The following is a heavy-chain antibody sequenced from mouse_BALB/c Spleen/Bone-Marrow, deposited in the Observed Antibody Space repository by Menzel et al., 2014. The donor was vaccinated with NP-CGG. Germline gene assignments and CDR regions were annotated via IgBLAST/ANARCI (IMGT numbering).Heavy chain of an antibody. CDR2: IYPGSGST. CDR3: TRSYYPYYYAMDY. Sequence: GSELVRPGASVKLSCKASGYTFTSYWMHWVKQRHGQGLEWIGNIYPGSGSTNYDEKFKSKGTLTVDTSSSTAYMHLSSLTSEDSAVYYCTRSYYPYYYAMDYWGQGTSVTVSS. CDR1: GYTFTSYW. V-gene: IGHV1S22*01. J-gene: IGHJ4*01. D-gene: IGHD2-12*01.